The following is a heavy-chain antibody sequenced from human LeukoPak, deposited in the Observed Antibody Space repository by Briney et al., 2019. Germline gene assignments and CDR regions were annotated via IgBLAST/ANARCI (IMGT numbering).Heavy chain of an antibody. Sequence: SETLSLTCAVYGGSFSGYYWGWIRQPPGKGLEWIGEINHSGSTNYNPSLKSRVTISVDTSKNQFSLKLSSVTAADTAVYYCARRVRGGPFDYWGQGTLVTVSS. D-gene: IGHD3-10*01. CDR3: ARRVRGGPFDY. V-gene: IGHV4-34*01. CDR1: GGSFSGYY. J-gene: IGHJ4*02. CDR2: INHSGST.